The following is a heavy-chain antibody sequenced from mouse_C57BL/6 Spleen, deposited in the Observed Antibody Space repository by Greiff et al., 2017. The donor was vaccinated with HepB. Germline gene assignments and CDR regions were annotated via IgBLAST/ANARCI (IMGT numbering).Heavy chain of an antibody. CDR3: TRSYDYDY. Sequence: VQLQQSGAELVRPGASVTLSCKASGYTFTDYEMHWVKQTPVHGLEWIGAIDPETGGTAYNQKFKGKAILTADKSSSTAYMELRSLTSEDSAVYYCTRSYDYDYWGQGTLVTVSA. CDR2: IDPETGGT. V-gene: IGHV1-15*01. D-gene: IGHD2-4*01. J-gene: IGHJ3*01. CDR1: GYTFTDYE.